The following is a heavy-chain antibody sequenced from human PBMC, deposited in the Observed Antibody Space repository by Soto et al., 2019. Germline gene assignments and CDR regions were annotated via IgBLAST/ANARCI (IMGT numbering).Heavy chain of an antibody. J-gene: IGHJ4*02. CDR1: GFTFSSYS. V-gene: IGHV3-21*01. CDR2: ISSSSSYI. CDR3: GRDPGGSGWGDY. D-gene: IGHD6-19*01. Sequence: EVQLVESGGGLVKPGGSLRLSCAASGFTFSSYSMNWVRQAPGKGLEWVSSISSSSSYIYYADSVKGRFTISRDNAKNSLYQKLNRGRAEDPAVYYWGRDPGGSGWGDYWGQGTVVTVSS.